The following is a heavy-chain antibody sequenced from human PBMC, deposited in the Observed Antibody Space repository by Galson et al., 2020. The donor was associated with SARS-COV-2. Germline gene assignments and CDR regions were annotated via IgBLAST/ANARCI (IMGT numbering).Heavy chain of an antibody. CDR2: LSSSSDFI. CDR3: ARVARGKNYFDY. D-gene: IGHD6-13*01. Sequence: GGSMRLSCVAYGFMFSVHDMNWVRQANGKGLEWVSSLSSSSDFIKYADSVEGRFNVSRDNAKNSLFLQMSTLRAEDTAVYYCARVARGKNYFDYWGQGTLVTVSS. CDR1: GFMFSVHD. V-gene: IGHV3-21*01. J-gene: IGHJ4*02.